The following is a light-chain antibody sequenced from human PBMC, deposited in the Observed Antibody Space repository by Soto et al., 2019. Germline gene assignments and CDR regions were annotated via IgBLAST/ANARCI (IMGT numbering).Light chain of an antibody. Sequence: DIVVTQSPDSLPVSLGERATINCKSSQSVLSSSNDKNYLAWYRQKPGQPPKLLIYWASTRESGVPDRFSGSGSGTDFTLTITRLQAEDVAVYYCQQYYNSPYTFGQGTKLEIK. CDR1: QSVLSSSNDKNY. CDR2: WAS. CDR3: QQYYNSPYT. J-gene: IGKJ2*01. V-gene: IGKV4-1*01.